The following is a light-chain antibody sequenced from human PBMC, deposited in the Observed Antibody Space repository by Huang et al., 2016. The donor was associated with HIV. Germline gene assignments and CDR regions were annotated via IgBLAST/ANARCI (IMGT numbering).Light chain of an antibody. CDR2: ATS. Sequence: ENVLTQSPRSLSLSPGERVTLYCRASQSVSNYFLAWYQQKPGQAPRLRIHATSTRASGSPGRFSGGGSGTAFTLTIAGLEPEDSAVYFCHQYGSPPWTFGQGTRVEIK. J-gene: IGKJ1*01. CDR3: HQYGSPPWT. CDR1: QSVSNYF. V-gene: IGKV3-20*01.